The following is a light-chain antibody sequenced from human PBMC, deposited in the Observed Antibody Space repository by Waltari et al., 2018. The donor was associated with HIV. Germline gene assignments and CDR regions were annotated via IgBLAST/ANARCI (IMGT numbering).Light chain of an antibody. CDR3: QSYDNSLTSYV. J-gene: IGLJ1*01. V-gene: IGLV1-40*03. Sequence: QSVLTQPPSVSGAPGQRVTISCSGNSPNIRAGFDVHWYQHLPGTAPKLLIYATTNRPSGVPDRFSGSKSGASASLAITGLQAEDEADYYCQSYDNSLTSYVFATGTRVTVL. CDR2: ATT. CDR1: SPNIRAGFD.